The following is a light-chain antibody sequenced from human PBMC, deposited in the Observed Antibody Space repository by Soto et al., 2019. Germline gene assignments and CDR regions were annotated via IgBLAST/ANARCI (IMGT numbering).Light chain of an antibody. Sequence: EIVMTQSPATLSVSPGERATLSCRASQIVTRNLAWYQQKPGQAPRLLIYGASTRATGIPARFSGSGSGTEFTLTISSLQSEDFAVYSCQQYDNWPSYTFGQGTKLEIK. CDR2: GAS. CDR3: QQYDNWPSYT. CDR1: QIVTRN. V-gene: IGKV3-15*01. J-gene: IGKJ2*01.